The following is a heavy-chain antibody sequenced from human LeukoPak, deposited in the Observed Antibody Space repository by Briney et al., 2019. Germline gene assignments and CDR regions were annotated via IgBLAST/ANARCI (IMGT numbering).Heavy chain of an antibody. J-gene: IGHJ6*02. V-gene: IGHV3-23*01. CDR3: AKVSGRIQIWPQPFGDGMDV. CDR1: GFTFSTDV. CDR2: ISGSGGNT. D-gene: IGHD3-10*01. Sequence: GGSLRLSCAASGFTFSTDVMSWVRQAPGKGLECVSAISGSGGNTYYADSVKGRFTISRDNSKNMLYPQMNSLRAEDTAVYYCAKVSGRIQIWPQPFGDGMDVWGQGTLVTVSS.